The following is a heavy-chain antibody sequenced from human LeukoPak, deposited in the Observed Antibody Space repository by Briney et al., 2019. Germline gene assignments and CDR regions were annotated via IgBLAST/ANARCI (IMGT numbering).Heavy chain of an antibody. CDR2: ISWNSGSI. Sequence: PGGSLRLSCAASGFTFDDYAMHWVRQAPGKGLEWVSGISWNSGSIGYADSVKGRFTISRDNAKNSLYLQMNSLRAEDTALYYCAKDKRDIVVVPGYGMDVWGQGTTVTVSS. D-gene: IGHD2-2*01. J-gene: IGHJ6*02. V-gene: IGHV3-9*01. CDR1: GFTFDDYA. CDR3: AKDKRDIVVVPGYGMDV.